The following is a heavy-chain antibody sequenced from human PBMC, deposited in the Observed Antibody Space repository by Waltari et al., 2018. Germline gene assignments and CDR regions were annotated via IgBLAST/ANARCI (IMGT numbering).Heavy chain of an antibody. CDR1: GGSISGNSYY. D-gene: IGHD3-22*01. CDR3: ARRSSGAYPDYYYGLDV. V-gene: IGHV4-39*02. Sequence: QLQLQESGPGLVEPSETLSLTCSVSGGSISGNSYYWGWFRQPPGKGLEWIGSVHSGGTTYYHPSLKSRISISLDTTEHRFSLKLTSVTAADTAVYYCARRSSGAYPDYYYGLDVWGQGATV. J-gene: IGHJ6*02. CDR2: VHSGGTT.